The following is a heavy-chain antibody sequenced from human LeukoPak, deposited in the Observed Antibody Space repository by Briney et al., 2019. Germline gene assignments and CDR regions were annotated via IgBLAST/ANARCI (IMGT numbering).Heavy chain of an antibody. CDR1: GGSFSGYY. J-gene: IGHJ5*02. Sequence: PSETLSLTCAVYGGSFSGYYWSWIRQPPGKGLEWIGEINHSGSTNYHPSLKSRVTISVDTSKNQFSLRLSSVTAADTAVYYCARVSRVVVVPAASFRFDPWGQGTLVTVSS. V-gene: IGHV4-34*01. D-gene: IGHD2-2*01. CDR2: INHSGST. CDR3: ARVSRVVVVPAASFRFDP.